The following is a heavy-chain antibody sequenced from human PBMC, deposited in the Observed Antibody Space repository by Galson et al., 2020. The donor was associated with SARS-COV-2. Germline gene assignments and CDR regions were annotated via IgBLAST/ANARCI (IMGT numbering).Heavy chain of an antibody. CDR2: IRSQADGGTA. Sequence: GESLKISCTVSGITFNNVWMSWIRQPPGKGLEWVGRIRSQADGGTADYDAVVEGRFTISRDDSENTLYLQMNSLRVDDTAVYYCTHANCGGDCHGYNWFDAWGQGTLVTVSS. V-gene: IGHV3-15*01. J-gene: IGHJ5*02. D-gene: IGHD2-21*01. CDR1: GITFNNVW. CDR3: THANCGGDCHGYNWFDA.